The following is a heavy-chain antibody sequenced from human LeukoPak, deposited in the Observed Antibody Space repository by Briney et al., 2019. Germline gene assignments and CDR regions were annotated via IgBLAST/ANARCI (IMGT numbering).Heavy chain of an antibody. J-gene: IGHJ5*02. V-gene: IGHV1-46*01. CDR1: GYTFTSYY. CDR3: ARDTIVDRFRFDP. Sequence: ASVKVSCKASGYTFTSYYMHWVRQAPGQGLEWMGIISPSGGSTSYAQKFQGRVTMTRDTSTSTVYMELSSLRSEDAAVYYCARDTIVDRFRFDPWGQGTLVTVSS. D-gene: IGHD1-26*01. CDR2: ISPSGGST.